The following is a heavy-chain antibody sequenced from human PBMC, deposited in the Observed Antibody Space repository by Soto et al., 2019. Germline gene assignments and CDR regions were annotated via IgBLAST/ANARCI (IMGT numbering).Heavy chain of an antibody. Sequence: QVQLQESGPGLVKPSGTLSLTCAVSGGSISSSNWWSWVRQPPGKGLEWIGEIYHSGSTNYNPSLKSRVTISVDKSKNQFSLKLSSVTAADTAVYYCARDRECGYSYAPCHYYYGMDVWGQGTTVTVSS. CDR1: GGSISSSNW. CDR2: IYHSGST. CDR3: ARDRECGYSYAPCHYYYGMDV. J-gene: IGHJ6*02. D-gene: IGHD5-18*01. V-gene: IGHV4-4*02.